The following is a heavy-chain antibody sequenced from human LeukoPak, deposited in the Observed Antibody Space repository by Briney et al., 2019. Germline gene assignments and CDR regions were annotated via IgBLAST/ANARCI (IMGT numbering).Heavy chain of an antibody. Sequence: PGGSLRLSCAASGFTFSDYYMSWIRQAPGKGLEWVSYISSSGSTIYYADSVKGRFTISRDNAKNPLYLQMNSLRAEDTAVYYCARRALDNPYYYYGMDVWGQGTTVTVSS. V-gene: IGHV3-11*01. CDR1: GFTFSDYY. CDR3: ARRALDNPYYYYGMDV. J-gene: IGHJ6*02. D-gene: IGHD2-2*03. CDR2: ISSSGSTI.